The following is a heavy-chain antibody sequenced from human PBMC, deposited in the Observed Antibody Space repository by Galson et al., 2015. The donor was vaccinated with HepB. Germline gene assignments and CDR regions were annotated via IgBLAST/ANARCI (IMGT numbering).Heavy chain of an antibody. V-gene: IGHV3-23*01. Sequence: SLRLSCAASGFTFNYHAMNWVRQAPGKGLEWVASISGSGGSTYYADSVKGRFTVSRDNSLDTVDLRMDSLRVDDTAVYYCAKDYLPYYDRWGSYSDLYYFDCWGQGTLVTVSS. D-gene: IGHD3-22*01. J-gene: IGHJ4*02. CDR3: AKDYLPYYDRWGSYSDLYYFDC. CDR2: ISGSGGST. CDR1: GFTFNYHA.